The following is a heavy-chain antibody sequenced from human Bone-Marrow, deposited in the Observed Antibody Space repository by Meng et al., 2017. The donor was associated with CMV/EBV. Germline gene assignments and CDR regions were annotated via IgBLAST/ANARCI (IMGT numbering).Heavy chain of an antibody. Sequence: GNFSSYGISWVRQAPGQGLEWMGGIIPMFGTTNYAQKFQGRVTITADKSTNTAYMELSSLRSEDTAVYYCARCIAAAAVGLYYFDYWGQGTLVTVSS. V-gene: IGHV1-69*06. CDR3: ARCIAAAAVGLYYFDY. J-gene: IGHJ4*02. CDR2: IIPMFGTT. D-gene: IGHD6-13*01. CDR1: GNFSSYG.